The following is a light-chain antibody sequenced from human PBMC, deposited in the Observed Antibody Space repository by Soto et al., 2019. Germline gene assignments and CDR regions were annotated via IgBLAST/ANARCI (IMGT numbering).Light chain of an antibody. CDR2: EAS. CDR1: QSISGS. Sequence: DIQMTQSPSTLSASVGDRVTITCRASQSISGSLAWYQQKPGKAPNLLIYEASNLKSVVPSRFRGSGSGTEYTLTIRSLQPDHSASYYCQQYNGYWTFGQGTRVEIK. CDR3: QQYNGYWT. J-gene: IGKJ1*01. V-gene: IGKV1-5*03.